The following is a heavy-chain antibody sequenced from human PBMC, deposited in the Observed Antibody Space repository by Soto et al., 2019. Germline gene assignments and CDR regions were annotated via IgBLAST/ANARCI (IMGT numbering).Heavy chain of an antibody. V-gene: IGHV3-48*03. CDR3: ARDRIEDQWLSAPDGMDV. D-gene: IGHD3-22*01. Sequence: HPGGSLRLSCAASGFTFSSYEMNWVRQAPGKGLEWVSYISSSGSTIYYADSVKGRFTISRDNAKNSLYLQMNSLRAEDTAVYYCARDRIEDQWLSAPDGMDVWGQGTTVTVSS. J-gene: IGHJ6*02. CDR2: ISSSGSTI. CDR1: GFTFSSYE.